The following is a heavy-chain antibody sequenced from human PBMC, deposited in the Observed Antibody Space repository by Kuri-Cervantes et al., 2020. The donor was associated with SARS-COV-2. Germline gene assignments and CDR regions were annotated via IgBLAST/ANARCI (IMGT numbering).Heavy chain of an antibody. V-gene: IGHV3-74*01. CDR3: ARDPVTPGYYYYYGMDV. CDR1: GFTFSSYW. D-gene: IGHD4-23*01. J-gene: IGHJ6*02. Sequence: LSLTCAASGFTFSSYWMHWVRQAPGKGLVWVSRINSDGSSTSYADSVKGRFTISRDNAKNTLYLQMNSLRAEDTAAYYCARDPVTPGYYYYYGMDVWGQGTTVTVSS. CDR2: INSDGSST.